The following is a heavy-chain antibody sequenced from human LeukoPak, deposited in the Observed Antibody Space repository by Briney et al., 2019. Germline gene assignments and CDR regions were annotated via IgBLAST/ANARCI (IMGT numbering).Heavy chain of an antibody. V-gene: IGHV4-34*01. J-gene: IGHJ4*02. D-gene: IGHD3-3*01. CDR2: INHSGST. CDR3: ARVVYDFWSGASRNYFDY. Sequence: SETLSLTCAVYGGSFSGYYWSWIRQPPGKGLEWIGEINHSGSTNYNPSLKSRVTISVDTSKHQFSLKLSSVTAADTAVYYCARVVYDFWSGASRNYFDYWGQGTLVTVSS. CDR1: GGSFSGYY.